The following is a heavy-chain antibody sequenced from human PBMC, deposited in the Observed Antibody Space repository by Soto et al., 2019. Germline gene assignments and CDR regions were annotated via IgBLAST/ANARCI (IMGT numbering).Heavy chain of an antibody. D-gene: IGHD2-15*01. V-gene: IGHV1-3*01. CDR3: ARGLLLPPYYSYSGMDV. Sequence: ASVKVSCKASGYTFTSYAMHWVRQAPGQRLEWMGWINAGNGNTKYSQKFQGRVTITRDTSASTAYVELSSLRSEDTAVYYCARGLLLPPYYSYSGMDVWGKGTRVTVPS. J-gene: IGHJ6*04. CDR2: INAGNGNT. CDR1: GYTFTSYA.